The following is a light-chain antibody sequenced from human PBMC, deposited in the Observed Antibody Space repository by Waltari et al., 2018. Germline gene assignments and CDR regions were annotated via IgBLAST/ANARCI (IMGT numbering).Light chain of an antibody. Sequence: DIQMTQSPSSLSASVGDTVTIPCRASQGITNYLAWYQQKPGQVPQLLIYGASSLLSGVPFRFSGSGSGTDFTLTISSLQPEDVAIYYCQKYNSAPFTFGPGTKVDIK. J-gene: IGKJ3*01. V-gene: IGKV1-27*01. CDR3: QKYNSAPFT. CDR2: GAS. CDR1: QGITNY.